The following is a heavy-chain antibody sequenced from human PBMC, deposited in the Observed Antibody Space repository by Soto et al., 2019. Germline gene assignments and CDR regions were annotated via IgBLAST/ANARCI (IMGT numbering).Heavy chain of an antibody. V-gene: IGHV4-59*08. J-gene: IGHJ4*02. CDR2: IYYSGTS. CDR3: ARNDYGDYQFDY. CDR1: GGSISSYY. D-gene: IGHD4-17*01. Sequence: SETLSLTCTVSGGSISSYYWSWIRQPPGKGLEWIGYIYYSGTSNYNPSLKSRVTVSVDTSKNQFSLKLSSVTAADTAVYYCARNDYGDYQFDYWGQGTLVTVSS.